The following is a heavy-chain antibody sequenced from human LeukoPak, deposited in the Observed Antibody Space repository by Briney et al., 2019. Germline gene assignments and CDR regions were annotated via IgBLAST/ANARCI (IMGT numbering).Heavy chain of an antibody. J-gene: IGHJ5*02. CDR2: IIPILGIA. Sequence: SVRVSCKASGGTFSSYAISWVRQAPGQGLEWMGRIIPILGIANYAQKFQGRVTITADKSTSTAYMELSSLRSEDTAVYYCARGDYSNYSDWFDPWGQGTLVTVSS. D-gene: IGHD4-11*01. CDR1: GGTFSSYA. CDR3: ARGDYSNYSDWFDP. V-gene: IGHV1-69*04.